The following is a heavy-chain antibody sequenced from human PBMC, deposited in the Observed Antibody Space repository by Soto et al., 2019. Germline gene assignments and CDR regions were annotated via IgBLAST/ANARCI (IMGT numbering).Heavy chain of an antibody. CDR2: INSDGSST. CDR3: ARAGLDILTGYYTLGDYYYYMDV. V-gene: IGHV3-74*01. CDR1: GFTFSSYW. D-gene: IGHD3-9*01. J-gene: IGHJ6*03. Sequence: GGSLRLSCAASGFTFSSYWMHWVRQAPGKGLVWVSRINSDGSSTSYADSVKGRFTISRDNAKNTLYLQMNSLRAEDTAVYYCARAGLDILTGYYTLGDYYYYMDVWGKGTTVTVSS.